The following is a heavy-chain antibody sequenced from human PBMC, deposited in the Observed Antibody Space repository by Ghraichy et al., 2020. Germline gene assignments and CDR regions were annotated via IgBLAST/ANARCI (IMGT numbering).Heavy chain of an antibody. CDR1: GGSISSSSYY. CDR3: ARRGLDSSSPRKIYGMDV. CDR2: IYYSGST. V-gene: IGHV4-39*01. D-gene: IGHD6-6*01. J-gene: IGHJ6*02. Sequence: SETLSLTCTVSGGSISSSSYYWGWIRQPPGKGLEWIGSIYYSGSTYYNPSLKSRVTISVDTSKNQFSLKLSSVTAADTAVYYCARRGLDSSSPRKIYGMDVWGQGTTVTVSS.